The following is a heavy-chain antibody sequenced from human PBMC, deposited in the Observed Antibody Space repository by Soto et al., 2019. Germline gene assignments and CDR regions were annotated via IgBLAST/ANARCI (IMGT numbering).Heavy chain of an antibody. V-gene: IGHV1-2*02. CDR1: GYTFTGYY. CDR3: ARAIEKFYYFYYGMDV. J-gene: IGHJ6*02. Sequence: ASVKVSCKASGYTFTGYYIHWVRQAPGQGLEWMGWINPYGGATNYAKKFQGRVTMTMDTSITTAYMEVRRLKSDDTALYYCARAIEKFYYFYYGMDVWGQGTTVTVSS. CDR2: INPYGGAT.